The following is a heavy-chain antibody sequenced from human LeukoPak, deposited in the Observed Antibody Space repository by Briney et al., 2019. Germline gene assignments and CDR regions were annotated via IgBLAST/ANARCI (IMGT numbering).Heavy chain of an antibody. J-gene: IGHJ3*02. CDR2: IRGDGRAT. CDR1: GFIFTDYW. CDR3: ARGRGYSVSSDAFDI. V-gene: IGHV3-74*01. D-gene: IGHD5/OR15-5a*01. Sequence: PGGSMRLSCAASGFIFTDYWMHWVRQAPGKELVWVARIRGDGRATTYADSVKGRFTISRDNAKNSLYLQMDSLRAEDTAVYYCARGRGYSVSSDAFDIWGQGTMVTVSS.